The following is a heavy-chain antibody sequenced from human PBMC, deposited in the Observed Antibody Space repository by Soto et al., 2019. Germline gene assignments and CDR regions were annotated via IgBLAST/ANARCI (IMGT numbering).Heavy chain of an antibody. D-gene: IGHD2-2*01. CDR3: ARYCTSTSCPTAGGGMDV. CDR1: GFTVSSNY. Sequence: EVQLVETGGGLIQPGGSLRLSCAASGFTVSSNYMTWVRQAPGKGLESVSVIYSGGDTYYADSVKGRFTISRDNSQNTLYLQMNGLRAEDTAVYYCARYCTSTSCPTAGGGMDVWGQGTTVTVSS. CDR2: IYSGGDT. J-gene: IGHJ6*02. V-gene: IGHV3-53*02.